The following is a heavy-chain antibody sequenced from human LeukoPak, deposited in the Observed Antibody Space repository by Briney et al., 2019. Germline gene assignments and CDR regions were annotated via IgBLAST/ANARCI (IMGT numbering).Heavy chain of an antibody. CDR3: ARVITGTTYNY. J-gene: IGHJ4*02. CDR1: GGTFSSYA. D-gene: IGHD1-7*01. CDR2: IIPILGIA. V-gene: IGHV1-69*04. Sequence: SVKVSCKASGGTFSSYAISWVRQAPGQGLEWMGRIIPILGIANYAQKFQGRVTITADKSTSTAYMELSSLRSEDTAVYYCARVITGTTYNYWGQGTLVTVSS.